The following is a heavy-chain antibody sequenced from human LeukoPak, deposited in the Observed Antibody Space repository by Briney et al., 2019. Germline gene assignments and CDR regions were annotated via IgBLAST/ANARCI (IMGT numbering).Heavy chain of an antibody. D-gene: IGHD3-10*01. CDR3: AKDSRATAFGSGLYYYYGMDV. J-gene: IGHJ6*02. Sequence: PGRSLRLSCAASGFTFSSYGMHWVRQAPGKGLEWVAVISYDGSNKYYADSVKGRFTISRDNSKNTLYLQMNSLRAEDTAVYYCAKDSRATAFGSGLYYYYGMDVWGRGTTVTVSS. V-gene: IGHV3-30*18. CDR1: GFTFSSYG. CDR2: ISYDGSNK.